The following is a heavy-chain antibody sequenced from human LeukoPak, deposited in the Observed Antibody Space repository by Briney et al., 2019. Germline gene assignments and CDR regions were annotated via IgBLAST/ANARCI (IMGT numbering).Heavy chain of an antibody. CDR1: GITFSNFA. D-gene: IGHD3-10*01. Sequence: GGSLRLSCVVSGITFSNFAMSWVRQAPGKGLEWVSAISGGGRDTYYADSVKGRFAVSRDDSKNTLYMQMHSLRAEDTAEYYCAKGGISLVRGSFDYWGQGTPVTVSS. CDR2: ISGGGRDT. CDR3: AKGGISLVRGSFDY. V-gene: IGHV3-23*01. J-gene: IGHJ4*02.